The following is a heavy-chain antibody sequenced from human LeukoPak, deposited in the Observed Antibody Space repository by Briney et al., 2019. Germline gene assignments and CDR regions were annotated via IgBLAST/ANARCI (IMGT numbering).Heavy chain of an antibody. Sequence: ASVKVSCKASGYTFTGYYMHWVRQAPGQGLEWMGWINPNSGGTNYAQKFQGRVTMTRDTSISTAYMELSRLRSDDTAVYYCARGLATVTTRGVDYFDYWGQGTLVTVPS. CDR2: INPNSGGT. D-gene: IGHD4-17*01. CDR3: ARGLATVTTRGVDYFDY. V-gene: IGHV1-2*02. CDR1: GYTFTGYY. J-gene: IGHJ4*02.